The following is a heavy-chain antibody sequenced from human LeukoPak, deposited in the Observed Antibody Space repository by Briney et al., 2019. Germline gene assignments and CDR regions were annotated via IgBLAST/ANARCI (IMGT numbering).Heavy chain of an antibody. CDR3: AKTREVVGAADD. CDR2: ISGTGRTT. CDR1: GFTFSSYA. Sequence: GGSLRLSCAASGFTFSSYAMTWVRQAPGKGLEWVSSISGTGRTTYYADSVRGRFTISRDNSKNTLSLQMNSLRAEDTAGYYCAKTREVVGAADDWGQGTLVTVSS. D-gene: IGHD2-2*01. V-gene: IGHV3-23*01. J-gene: IGHJ4*02.